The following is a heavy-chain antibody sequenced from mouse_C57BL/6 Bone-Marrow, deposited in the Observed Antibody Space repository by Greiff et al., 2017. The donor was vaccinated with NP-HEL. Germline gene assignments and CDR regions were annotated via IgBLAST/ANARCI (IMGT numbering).Heavy chain of an antibody. CDR3: ARVSGTFAY. CDR2: ISDGGSYT. D-gene: IGHD4-1*01. CDR1: GFTFSSYA. V-gene: IGHV5-4*03. J-gene: IGHJ3*01. Sequence: EVKVEESGGGLVKPGGSLKLSCAASGFTFSSYAMSWVRQTPEKRLEWVATISDGGSYTYYPDNVKGRFTISRDNAKNNLYLQMSHLKSEVTAMYCCARVSGTFAYWGQGTLVTVSA.